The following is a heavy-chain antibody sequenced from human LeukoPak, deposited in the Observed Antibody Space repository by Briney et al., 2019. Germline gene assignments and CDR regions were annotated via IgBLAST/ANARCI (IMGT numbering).Heavy chain of an antibody. Sequence: SETLSITCAVYGGSFSGYYWSWIRQPPGKGLEWIGEINHSGSTNYNPSLKSRVTISVDTSKTQFSLKLSAVAAADTAVYYCARYCSSTSCYTQGLDYWGQGTLVTVSS. J-gene: IGHJ4*02. CDR1: GGSFSGYY. CDR2: INHSGST. D-gene: IGHD2-2*02. CDR3: ARYCSSTSCYTQGLDY. V-gene: IGHV4-34*01.